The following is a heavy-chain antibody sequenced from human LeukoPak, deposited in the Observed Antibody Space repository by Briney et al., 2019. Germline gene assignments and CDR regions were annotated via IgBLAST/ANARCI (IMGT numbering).Heavy chain of an antibody. V-gene: IGHV3-23*01. CDR3: ARSDSSGYSFDY. J-gene: IGHJ4*02. D-gene: IGHD3-22*01. CDR2: ISGSGGST. CDR1: GFTFSSYA. Sequence: GGSLRLSCAASGFTFSSYAMSWVRQAPGKGLEWVSAISGSGGSTYYADSVKGRFTISRDNAKNSLYLQMNSLRAEDTAVYYCARSDSSGYSFDYWGQGTLVTVSS.